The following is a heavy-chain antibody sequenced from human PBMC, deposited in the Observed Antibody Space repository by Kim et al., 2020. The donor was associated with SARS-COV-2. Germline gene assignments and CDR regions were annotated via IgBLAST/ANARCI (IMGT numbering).Heavy chain of an antibody. D-gene: IGHD3-9*01. CDR1: GYTFTSYA. CDR3: ASSGYYDILTGSGGMDV. CDR2: INAGNGNT. Sequence: ASVKVSCKASGYTFTSYAMHWVRQAPGQRLEWMGWINAGNGNTKYSQKFQGRVTITRDTSASTAYMELSSLRSEDTAVYYCASSGYYDILTGSGGMDVWGQGTTVTVSS. J-gene: IGHJ6*02. V-gene: IGHV1-3*01.